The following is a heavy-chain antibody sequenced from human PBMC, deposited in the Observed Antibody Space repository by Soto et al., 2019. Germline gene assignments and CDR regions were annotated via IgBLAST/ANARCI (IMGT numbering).Heavy chain of an antibody. CDR2: MYNSGST. D-gene: IGHD2-15*01. CDR1: GGSISSYY. Sequence: SETLSLTCTVSGGSISSYYWTWIRQPPGKGLEWIGFMYNSGSTHYNPSLKSRVTISLDTSKNQLSLNLRSVTAADTAVYYCARVYCSGGSCYGIDYWGQGTLVTVSS. J-gene: IGHJ4*02. V-gene: IGHV4-59*08. CDR3: ARVYCSGGSCYGIDY.